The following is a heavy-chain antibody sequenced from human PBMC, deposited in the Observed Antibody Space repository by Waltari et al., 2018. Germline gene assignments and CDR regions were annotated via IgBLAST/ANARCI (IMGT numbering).Heavy chain of an antibody. Sequence: EVQLLESGGGLVQPGGSLRLSCAASGFTFSSYAMSWVRQAPGKGLEWVSVIYSGGSSTYYADSVKGRFTISRDNSKNTLYLQMNSLRAEDTAVYYCAKGGMPGIAVCYFDYWGQGTLVTVSS. D-gene: IGHD6-19*01. CDR3: AKGGMPGIAVCYFDY. V-gene: IGHV3-23*03. CDR1: GFTFSSYA. CDR2: IYSGGSST. J-gene: IGHJ4*02.